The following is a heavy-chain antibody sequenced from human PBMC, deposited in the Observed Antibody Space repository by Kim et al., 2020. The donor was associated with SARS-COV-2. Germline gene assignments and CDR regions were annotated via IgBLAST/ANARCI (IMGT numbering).Heavy chain of an antibody. CDR2: ISYDGSNK. D-gene: IGHD2-2*03. V-gene: IGHV3-30*18. J-gene: IGHJ3*02. CDR1: GFTFSSYG. Sequence: GGSLRLSCAASGFTFSSYGMHWVRQAPGKGLEWVAVISYDGSNKYYADSVKGRFTISRDNSKNTLYLQMNSLRAEDTAVYYCAKEWDFGHCSSTSCPHSGDAFDIWGQGTMVTVSS. CDR3: AKEWDFGHCSSTSCPHSGDAFDI.